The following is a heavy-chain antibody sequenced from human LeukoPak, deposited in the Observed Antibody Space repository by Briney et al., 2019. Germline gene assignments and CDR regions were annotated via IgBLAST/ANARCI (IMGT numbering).Heavy chain of an antibody. V-gene: IGHV7-4-1*02. CDR2: INTNTGNP. J-gene: IGHJ4*02. Sequence: GASVKVSCKASGYTFTSYAMNWVRQAPGQGLEWMGWINTNTGNPTYAQGFTGRFVFSLDTSVSTAYLQISSLKAEDTAVYYCARGDCSGGSCLRGGVVDYWGQGTLVTVSS. CDR3: ARGDCSGGSCLRGGVVDY. CDR1: GYTFTSYA. D-gene: IGHD2-15*01.